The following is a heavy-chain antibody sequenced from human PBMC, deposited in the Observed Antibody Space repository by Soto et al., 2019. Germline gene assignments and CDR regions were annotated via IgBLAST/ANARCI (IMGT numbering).Heavy chain of an antibody. CDR1: GFTLSTYS. V-gene: IGHV3-48*04. Sequence: PGGSLRLSCAASGFTLSTYSLNWVRQAPGKGLEWLSYISGSSHIIYYADSVRGRFTISRDNVQNSLFLQMDSLRVEDTAVYYCARDRDYYKADYWGQGTLVTVSS. J-gene: IGHJ4*01. CDR2: ISGSSHII. CDR3: ARDRDYYKADY. D-gene: IGHD3-10*01.